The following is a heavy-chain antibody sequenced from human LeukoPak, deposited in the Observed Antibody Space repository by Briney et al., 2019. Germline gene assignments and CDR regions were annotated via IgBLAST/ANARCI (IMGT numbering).Heavy chain of an antibody. CDR1: GGSTSSYY. D-gene: IGHD3-10*01. V-gene: IGHV4-59*01. CDR2: IYYSGST. J-gene: IGHJ5*02. Sequence: SETLSLTCTVSGGSTSSYYWSWIRQPPGKGLEWIGYIYYSGSTNYNPSLKSRVTISVDTSKNQFSLKLSSVTAADTAVYYCARRRITMVRGPTHNWFDPWGQGTLVTVSS. CDR3: ARRRITMVRGPTHNWFDP.